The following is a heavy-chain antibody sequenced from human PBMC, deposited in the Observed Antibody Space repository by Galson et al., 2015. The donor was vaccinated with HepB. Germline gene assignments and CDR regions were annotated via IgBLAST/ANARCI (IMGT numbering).Heavy chain of an antibody. CDR1: GFTFTNYA. Sequence: SLRLSCATSGFTFTNYAMSWVRQAPGKGLEWVSAISSSGGSTYYADSVKGRFTISRDNSKNTVYLQMSSLRAEDTAVYYCAKDQSGIPALTPFDSWGQGTLVTVSS. CDR2: ISSSGGST. J-gene: IGHJ5*01. CDR3: AKDQSGIPALTPFDS. V-gene: IGHV3-23*01. D-gene: IGHD1-14*01.